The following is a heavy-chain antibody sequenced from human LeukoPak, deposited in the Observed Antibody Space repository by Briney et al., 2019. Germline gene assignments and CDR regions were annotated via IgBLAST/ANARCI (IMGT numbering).Heavy chain of an antibody. J-gene: IGHJ6*02. CDR3: ARGLPNYYGMDV. CDR2: IWYGGSNK. Sequence: GGSLRLSCAASGFTFSSYGMHWVRQAPGKGLEWVAVIWYGGSNKYYADSVKGRFAISRDNAKNTVYLQMNSLRTEDTAVYYCARGLPNYYGMDVWGQGTTVTVSS. CDR1: GFTFSSYG. V-gene: IGHV3-33*08.